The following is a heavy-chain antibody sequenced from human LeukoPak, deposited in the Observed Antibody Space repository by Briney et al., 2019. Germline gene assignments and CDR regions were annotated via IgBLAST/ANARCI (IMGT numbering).Heavy chain of an antibody. CDR3: ASLFRFGETRPLDY. CDR2: IYYSGST. CDR1: GGSISSGSYY. D-gene: IGHD3-10*01. Sequence: PSETLSLTCTVSGGSISSGSYYWSWIRQPPGKGLEWIGYIYYSGSTNYNPSLKSRVTISVDTSKNQFSLKLSSVTAADTAVYYCASLFRFGETRPLDYWGQGTLVTVSS. V-gene: IGHV4-61*01. J-gene: IGHJ4*02.